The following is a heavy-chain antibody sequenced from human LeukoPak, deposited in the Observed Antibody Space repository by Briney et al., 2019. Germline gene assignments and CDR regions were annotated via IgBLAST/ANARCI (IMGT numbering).Heavy chain of an antibody. D-gene: IGHD5-12*01. Sequence: GSSVKVSCKASGGTFSSYDIRWVRQAPGQGLEWMGGIIPIFGTANYAQKFQGRVTITADESTTTAYMELSSLRSEDTAVYYCARVVNSGYDTRGWFDSWGQGTLVTVSS. CDR3: ARVVNSGYDTRGWFDS. J-gene: IGHJ5*01. CDR1: GGTFSSYD. CDR2: IIPIFGTA. V-gene: IGHV1-69*01.